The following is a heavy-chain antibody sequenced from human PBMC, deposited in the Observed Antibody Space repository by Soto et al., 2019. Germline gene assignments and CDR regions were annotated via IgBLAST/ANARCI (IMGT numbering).Heavy chain of an antibody. D-gene: IGHD4-17*01. CDR2: IIPIFGTA. CDR3: AGYGDYGNWFDP. V-gene: IGHV1-69*01. Sequence: QVQLVQSGAEVKKPGSSVKVSCTASGGTFSSYAISWVRQAPGQGLEWMGGIIPIFGTANYAQKFQGRVTITADESTRTAYMELSSLRSEDTAVYYCAGYGDYGNWFDPWGQGTLVTVSS. CDR1: GGTFSSYA. J-gene: IGHJ5*02.